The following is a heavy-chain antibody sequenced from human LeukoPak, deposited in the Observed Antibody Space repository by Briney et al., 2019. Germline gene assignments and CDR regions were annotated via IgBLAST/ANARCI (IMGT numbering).Heavy chain of an antibody. CDR2: IYTSGST. CDR3: ARDSNPYYYGSSGYYWSPGRAFDI. V-gene: IGHV4-61*02. D-gene: IGHD3-22*01. Sequence: SQTLSLTCTVSGGSISSGSYYWSWIRQPAGKGLEWIGRIYTSGSTNYNPSLKSRVTISVDTSKNQFSLKLSSVTAADTAVYYCARDSNPYYYGSSGYYWSPGRAFDIWGQGTMVTVSS. CDR1: GGSISSGSYY. J-gene: IGHJ3*02.